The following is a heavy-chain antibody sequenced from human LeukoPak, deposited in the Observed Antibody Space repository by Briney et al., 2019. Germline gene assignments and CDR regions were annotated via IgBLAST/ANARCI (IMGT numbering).Heavy chain of an antibody. D-gene: IGHD4/OR15-4a*01. CDR2: IIPIFGTS. V-gene: IGHV1-69*06. CDR3: ARDYGAKRVFDY. Sequence: SVKVSCKASGYTFTSYGISWVRQAPGQGLEWMGGIIPIFGTSNYAQKFQGRVTITADRSTSTAYMELSSLRSEDTAVYYCARDYGAKRVFDYWGQGTLVTVSS. J-gene: IGHJ4*02. CDR1: GYTFTSYG.